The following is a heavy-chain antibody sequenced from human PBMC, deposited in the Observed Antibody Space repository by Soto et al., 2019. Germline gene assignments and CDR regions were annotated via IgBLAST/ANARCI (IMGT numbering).Heavy chain of an antibody. CDR1: GGTFINLC. CDR3: ARIPPGWGGEQLVLDY. Sequence: AGRPLRHSWAASGGTFINLCMHRIRQATGKGLVWVSRINSDGSTTSYADSVKGRFTVSRDNAKNTLYLQMNSLRAEDTAVYYCARIPPGWGGEQLVLDYWGQGTLVTVSS. V-gene: IGHV3-74*01. D-gene: IGHD6-13*01. CDR2: INSDGSTT. J-gene: IGHJ4*02.